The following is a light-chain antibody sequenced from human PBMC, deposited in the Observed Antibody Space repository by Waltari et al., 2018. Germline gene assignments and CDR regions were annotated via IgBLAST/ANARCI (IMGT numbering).Light chain of an antibody. CDR2: GAS. CDR1: QSVSSSY. CDR3: QQYGSSPQT. J-gene: IGKJ1*01. V-gene: IGKV3-20*01. Sequence: EIESPQSPGPLSSSPGERATLACRASQSVSSSYLAWYQQNPGQAPRLLIYGASSRATGIPDRFSGSGSGTDFTLTISRLEPEDFAVYYCQQYGSSPQTFGQGTKVEIK.